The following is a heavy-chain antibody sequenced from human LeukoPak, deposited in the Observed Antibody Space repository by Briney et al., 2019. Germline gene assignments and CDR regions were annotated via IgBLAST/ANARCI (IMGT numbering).Heavy chain of an antibody. Sequence: GGSLRLSCADSGFTFSSHAMNWVRQAPGKGLEWVSGMSGSGIYTYYADSVKGRFIISRDNSKNTLYLQMNSLRAEDTAIYYCAKDRIDSGSYYYIDVWGQGTLVTVSS. CDR3: AKDRIDSGSYYYIDV. CDR1: GFTFSSHA. CDR2: MSGSGIYT. V-gene: IGHV3-23*01. D-gene: IGHD3-10*01. J-gene: IGHJ4*02.